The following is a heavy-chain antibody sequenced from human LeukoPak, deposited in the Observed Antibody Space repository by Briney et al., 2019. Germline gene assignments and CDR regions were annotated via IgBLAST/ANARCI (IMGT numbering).Heavy chain of an antibody. D-gene: IGHD3-10*01. CDR3: AREGGELWFGETIFDY. Sequence: PSETLPLTCTVSGGSISSYYWSWIRQPPGKGLEWIGYIFYSGSTNYNPSLKSRVTISVDTSKNQFSLKLSSVTAADTAVYYCAREGGELWFGETIFDYWGQGTLVTVSS. J-gene: IGHJ4*02. CDR1: GGSISSYY. CDR2: IFYSGST. V-gene: IGHV4-59*01.